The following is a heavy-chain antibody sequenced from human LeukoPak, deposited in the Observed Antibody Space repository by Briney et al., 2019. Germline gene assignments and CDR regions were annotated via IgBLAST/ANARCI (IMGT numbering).Heavy chain of an antibody. CDR1: GFTFSSYA. CDR2: ISYDGSNK. Sequence: GRFLRLSCAASGFTFSSYAMHWVRQAPGKGLEWVAVISYDGSNKYYADSVKGRFTISRDIGKKSVYLQMTALRADDTAVYYCSRGSYDLWSGFSYWGQGTLVTVSS. CDR3: SRGSYDLWSGFSY. D-gene: IGHD3-3*01. V-gene: IGHV3-30-3*01. J-gene: IGHJ4*02.